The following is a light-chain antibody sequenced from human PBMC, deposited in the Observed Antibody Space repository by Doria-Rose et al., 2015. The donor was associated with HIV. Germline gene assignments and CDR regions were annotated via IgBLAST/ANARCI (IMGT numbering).Light chain of an antibody. V-gene: IGKV3-20*01. CDR1: QSFSSTY. Sequence: EIVMTQSPGTLSSSPGERATLSCRASQSFSSTYLAWYQQKPGQAPSLLIYDGSTRATGIPDRFSASGSRTDFTLTINRLEPEDFALYYCHQYGTSWTFGQGTKVEI. CDR2: DGS. CDR3: HQYGTSWT. J-gene: IGKJ1*01.